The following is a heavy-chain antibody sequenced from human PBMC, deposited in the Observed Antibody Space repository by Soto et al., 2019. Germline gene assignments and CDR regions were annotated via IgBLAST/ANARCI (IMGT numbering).Heavy chain of an antibody. CDR3: ARVGSNYYYYYYMDV. V-gene: IGHV3-7*01. Sequence: PGGSLRLSCAASGFTFSSYWMSWVRQAPGKGLEWVANIKQDGREKYYVDSVKGRFTISRDNAKNSLYLQMNSLRAEDTAVYYCARVGSNYYYYYYMDVWGKGTTVTVSS. CDR1: GFTFSSYW. J-gene: IGHJ6*03. CDR2: IKQDGREK. D-gene: IGHD4-4*01.